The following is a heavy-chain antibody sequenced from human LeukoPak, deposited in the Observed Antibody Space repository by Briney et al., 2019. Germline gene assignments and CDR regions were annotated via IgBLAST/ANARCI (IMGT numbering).Heavy chain of an antibody. J-gene: IGHJ4*02. D-gene: IGHD3-3*01. CDR3: VRDIYIRRDSWYDVRSFDT. Sequence: GGSLRLSCVASGFTFSSYWMHWVRQAPGKGLVWVSRIIIDGSTTIYADFVKGRFTMSRDNAKNTLYLQMNSLSAEDMAVYYCVRDIYIRRDSWYDVRSFDTWGQGTLVTVSS. V-gene: IGHV3-74*01. CDR1: GFTFSSYW. CDR2: IIIDGSTT.